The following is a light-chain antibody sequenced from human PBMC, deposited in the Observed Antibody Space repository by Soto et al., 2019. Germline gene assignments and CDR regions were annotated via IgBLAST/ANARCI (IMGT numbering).Light chain of an antibody. CDR2: QAS. CDR1: TLGDKY. V-gene: IGLV3-1*01. J-gene: IGLJ2*01. Sequence: SSELTQPPSVSVCPGQTASITCSGATLGDKYACWYQQKPGQSPVLVIYQASKRHSGIPERFSRPNSGNTATLTISGTQARDDADYYCQALESSTVVFGGGSKLIVL. CDR3: QALESSTVV.